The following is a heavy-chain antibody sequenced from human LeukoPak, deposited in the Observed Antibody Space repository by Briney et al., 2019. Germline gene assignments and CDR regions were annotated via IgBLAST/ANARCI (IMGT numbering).Heavy chain of an antibody. Sequence: SETLSLTCTVSGDSISSYYWSWIRQPPGKGLEWIGYIYYSGSTNYKPSLKSRVTISVDTSKNQFSLKLSSVTAADTAEYYCARWAYYDSSGPHYFDYWGQGTLVTVSS. CDR3: ARWAYYDSSGPHYFDY. V-gene: IGHV4-59*01. CDR2: IYYSGST. D-gene: IGHD3-22*01. CDR1: GDSISSYY. J-gene: IGHJ4*02.